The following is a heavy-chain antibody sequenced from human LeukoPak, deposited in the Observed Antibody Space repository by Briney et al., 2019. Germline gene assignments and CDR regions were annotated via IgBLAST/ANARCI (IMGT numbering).Heavy chain of an antibody. V-gene: IGHV3-33*03. Sequence: GVSLRLSCAASGFTFNSYCMHWVRQAPGKGLVWVAVIWYDGSNKYYADSVKGRFTISRDKSKNTLYLQMNSQRAEDTAVYDCAKAMVRGVIAGAFDYWGQGTLVTVSS. CDR2: IWYDGSNK. CDR3: AKAMVRGVIAGAFDY. CDR1: GFTFNSYC. D-gene: IGHD3-10*01. J-gene: IGHJ4*02.